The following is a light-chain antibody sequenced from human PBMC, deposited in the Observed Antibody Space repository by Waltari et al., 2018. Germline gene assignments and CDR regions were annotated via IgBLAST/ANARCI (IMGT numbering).Light chain of an antibody. V-gene: IGLV2-11*01. J-gene: IGLJ3*02. CDR1: SGDVGGNNS. CDR3: CSYAGSYTWV. CDR2: DLS. Sequence: QSALTQPRSVSGSPGQSVTISCPGTSGDVGGNNSFSWYQQHPGKAPKVMIYDLSRRPSGVPDRFSGSRSANTASLTISGLQAEDEADYYCCSYAGSYTWVFGGGTKVTVL.